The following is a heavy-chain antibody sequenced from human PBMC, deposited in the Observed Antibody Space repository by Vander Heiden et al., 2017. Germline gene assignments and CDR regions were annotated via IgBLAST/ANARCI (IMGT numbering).Heavy chain of an antibody. CDR3: ASASHDDFWSAFYGMGV. Sequence: QVQLQQWGAGLLKPSETLSLTCAVYGGSFSGYDWSWIRQPPGKGLEWIGEINHSGRTNYNPSLKNRVTISVDTSKKQFSLKLSSVTAADTAVYYCASASHDDFWSAFYGMGVWGQWTTVTVSS. D-gene: IGHD3-3*01. J-gene: IGHJ6*02. V-gene: IGHV4-34*01. CDR2: INHSGRT. CDR1: GGSFSGYD.